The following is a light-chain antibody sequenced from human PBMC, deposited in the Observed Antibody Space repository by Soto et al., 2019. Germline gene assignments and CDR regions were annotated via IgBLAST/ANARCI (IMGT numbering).Light chain of an antibody. CDR3: QQYAIFSWS. V-gene: IGKV1-5*01. J-gene: IGKJ1*01. CDR2: DAS. CDR1: QNINTW. Sequence: DIQMTQSPSTLSASVGDRVTISCQASQNINTWLARYQQKPGKAPKVLVYDASTLQSGVPSRFSGSGSGTEFTLTISSLQPDDFATYYCQQYAIFSWSFGQGTKVEIK.